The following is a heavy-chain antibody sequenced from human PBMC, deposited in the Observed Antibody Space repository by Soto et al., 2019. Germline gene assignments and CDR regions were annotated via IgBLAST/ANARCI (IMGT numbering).Heavy chain of an antibody. Sequence: ASVKVSCKASGYTFTSYAMHWVRQAPGQRLEWMGWINAGNGNTKYSRKFQDRVTITRDTSASTAYMELSSLRSEDTAVYYCARSIVVVTALDYWGQGTLVTVSS. J-gene: IGHJ4*02. D-gene: IGHD2-21*02. CDR1: GYTFTSYA. CDR3: ARSIVVVTALDY. V-gene: IGHV1-3*01. CDR2: INAGNGNT.